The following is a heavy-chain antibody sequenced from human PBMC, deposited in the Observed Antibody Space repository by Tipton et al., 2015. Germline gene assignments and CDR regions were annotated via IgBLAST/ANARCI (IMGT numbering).Heavy chain of an antibody. V-gene: IGHV1-2*02. J-gene: IGHJ4*02. D-gene: IGHD4-23*01. CDR3: VRDPYGGNSGAFDY. CDR1: GYDFTDYY. Sequence: QSGAEVKQPGASVKVSCKASGYDFTDYYLHWVRQAPGQGLEWMGWINPKSGDTSYAQRFQGRVTMTRDTSIRTAYMKLSGLPSYDSAVFYCVRDPYGGNSGAFDYGGQGTLVTVSS. CDR2: INPKSGDT.